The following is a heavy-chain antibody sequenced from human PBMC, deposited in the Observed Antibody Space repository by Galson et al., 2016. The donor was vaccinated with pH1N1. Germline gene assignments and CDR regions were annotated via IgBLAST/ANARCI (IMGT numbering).Heavy chain of an antibody. CDR2: ISGTGISI. CDR1: GFPFSRYV. CDR3: ARAGGGYPFDY. Sequence: SLRLSCAASGFPFSRYVMNWVRQAPGKGLEWVSSISGTGISIYYADSVRGRFTISRDNAKKSLYLQMDSLRVDDTAVYYCARAGGGYPFDYWGQGSLVTVSS. J-gene: IGHJ4*02. D-gene: IGHD1-26*01. V-gene: IGHV3-21*01.